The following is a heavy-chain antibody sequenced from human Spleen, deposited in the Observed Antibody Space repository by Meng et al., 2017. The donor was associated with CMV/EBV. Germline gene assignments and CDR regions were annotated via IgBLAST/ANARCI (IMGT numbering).Heavy chain of an antibody. V-gene: IGHV3-23*01. Sequence: GESLKISCAASGFTFSSYAMSWVRQAPGKGLEWVSGISGSGGSTYYAASVKGRFTISRDNSKNTLYLQLNSLTTEDTAVYYCTRSAHIVALGDAFDIWGQGTMVTVSS. J-gene: IGHJ3*02. CDR1: GFTFSSYA. CDR2: ISGSGGST. CDR3: TRSAHIVALGDAFDI. D-gene: IGHD3-16*02.